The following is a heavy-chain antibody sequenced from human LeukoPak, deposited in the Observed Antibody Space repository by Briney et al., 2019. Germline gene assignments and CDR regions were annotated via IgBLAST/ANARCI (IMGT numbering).Heavy chain of an antibody. CDR1: GFTSSSYW. J-gene: IGHJ2*01. D-gene: IGHD6-25*01. CDR3: ARGPPWYFDL. CDR2: INGDGSST. Sequence: GGSLTLSCALSGFTSSSYWMHWVRQVPGKGLVWVSRINGDGSSTAYADSVKGRFTISRDNAKNTLYLQMNSLTAEDTAVYYCARGPPWYFDLWGRGTLVTVSS. V-gene: IGHV3-74*01.